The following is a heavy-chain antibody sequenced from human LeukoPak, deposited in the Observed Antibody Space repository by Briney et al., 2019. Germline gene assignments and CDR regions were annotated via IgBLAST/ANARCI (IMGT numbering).Heavy chain of an antibody. CDR1: GYSFTGYY. V-gene: IGHV1-69*04. CDR2: IIPILGIA. D-gene: IGHD5-18*01. Sequence: ASVKVSCKASGYSFTGYYIHWVRQAPGQGLEWMGRIIPILGIANYAQKFQGRVTITADKSTSTAYMELSSLRSEDTAVYYCAREIDTAMGFDYWGQGTLVTVSS. J-gene: IGHJ4*02. CDR3: AREIDTAMGFDY.